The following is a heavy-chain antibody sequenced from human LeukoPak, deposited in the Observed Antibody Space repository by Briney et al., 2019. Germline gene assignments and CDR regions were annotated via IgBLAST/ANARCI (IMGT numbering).Heavy chain of an antibody. V-gene: IGHV4-34*01. D-gene: IGHD3-22*01. CDR3: ASLRPYYDSSGYYYDY. CDR1: GGSFSGYY. Sequence: SETLSLTCAVYGGSFSGYYWSWIRQPPGKGLEWIGEINHSGSTNYNPSLKSRVTISVDTSKNQFSLKLSSVTAADTAVYYCASLRPYYDSSGYYYDYWGQGTLVTVSS. CDR2: INHSGST. J-gene: IGHJ4*02.